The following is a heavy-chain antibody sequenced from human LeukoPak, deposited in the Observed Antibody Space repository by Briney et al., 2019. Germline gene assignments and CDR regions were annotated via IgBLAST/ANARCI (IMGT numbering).Heavy chain of an antibody. CDR3: ARDFYGDYSLDY. D-gene: IGHD4-17*01. V-gene: IGHV3-7*01. CDR2: IKRDGSEK. Sequence: GGSLRLSCAASGFTFSSYGMHWVRQAPGKGLEWVANIKRDGSEKYYVDSVKGRFTISRDNAKNSLYLQMNSLRAEDTAVYYCARDFYGDYSLDYWGQGTLVTVSS. J-gene: IGHJ4*02. CDR1: GFTFSSYG.